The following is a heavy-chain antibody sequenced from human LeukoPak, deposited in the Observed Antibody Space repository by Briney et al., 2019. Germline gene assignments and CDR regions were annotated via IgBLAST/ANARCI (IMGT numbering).Heavy chain of an antibody. D-gene: IGHD6-13*01. V-gene: IGHV3-74*01. CDR2: INIDGSST. J-gene: IGHJ4*02. CDR1: GFTFSSYS. Sequence: GGSLRLSCAASGFTFSSYSMHWVRQAPGKRLVWVSRINIDGSSTSYADSMKGRFTISRDNAKNMLHLQLNSLRAEDTAVYYCATEGGGAAASWGQGTLVTVSS. CDR3: ATEGGGAAAS.